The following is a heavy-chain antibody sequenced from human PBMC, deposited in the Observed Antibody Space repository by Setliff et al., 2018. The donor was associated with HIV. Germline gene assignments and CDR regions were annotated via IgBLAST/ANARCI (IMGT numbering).Heavy chain of an antibody. Sequence: GSLRLSCAASGFTFSSYWMSWVRQAPGKGLEWVANIKYDGSEKYYVGSVKGRFTISRDNAKNSLYMQMNSLRAEDTAVYYCAREPHELRYFDWLLYPAYYYYGMDVWGQGTTVTVSS. J-gene: IGHJ6*02. D-gene: IGHD3-9*01. CDR2: IKYDGSEK. CDR3: AREPHELRYFDWLLYPAYYYYGMDV. CDR1: GFTFSSYW. V-gene: IGHV3-7*01.